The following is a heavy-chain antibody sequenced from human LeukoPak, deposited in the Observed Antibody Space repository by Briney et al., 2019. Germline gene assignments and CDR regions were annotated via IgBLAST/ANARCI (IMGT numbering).Heavy chain of an antibody. CDR3: ARQGWYYYDSSGYCPFDY. V-gene: IGHV4-38-2*02. CDR2: MYHSGST. D-gene: IGHD3-22*01. Sequence: PSETLSLTCTVSDYSISSGYYWVWIRQPPGKGLEWIGSMYHSGSTYYNPSLKSRVTISVDMSKNQFSLKLSSVTAADTAVYYCARQGWYYYDSSGYCPFDYWGQGTLVTVSS. CDR1: DYSISSGYY. J-gene: IGHJ4*02.